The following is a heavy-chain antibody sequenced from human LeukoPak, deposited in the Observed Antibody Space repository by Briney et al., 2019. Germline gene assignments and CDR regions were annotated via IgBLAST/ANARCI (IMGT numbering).Heavy chain of an antibody. D-gene: IGHD6-13*01. Sequence: GASVKVSCKASGYTFTSYDINWVRQATGQGPEWMGWMNPNSGNTGYAQKFQGRVTMTRNTSISTAYMELSSLRSEDTAVYYCAKGEGSSWEQFDPWGQGTLVTVSS. CDR3: AKGEGSSWEQFDP. CDR1: GYTFTSYD. CDR2: MNPNSGNT. J-gene: IGHJ5*02. V-gene: IGHV1-8*01.